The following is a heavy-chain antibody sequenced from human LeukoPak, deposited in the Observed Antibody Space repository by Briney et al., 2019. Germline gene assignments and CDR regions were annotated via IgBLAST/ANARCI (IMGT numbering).Heavy chain of an antibody. V-gene: IGHV3-30*18. CDR2: ISYDGSNK. D-gene: IGHD4-17*01. Sequence: GGSLRLSCAASGFTFSNYAMRWVRQAPGKGLEWVAVISYDGSNKYYADSVKGRFTISRDNSKNTLYLQMNNLTTEDTAVYYCAKEVSDYVTYYYMDVWGKGTTVTVSS. J-gene: IGHJ6*03. CDR1: GFTFSNYA. CDR3: AKEVSDYVTYYYMDV.